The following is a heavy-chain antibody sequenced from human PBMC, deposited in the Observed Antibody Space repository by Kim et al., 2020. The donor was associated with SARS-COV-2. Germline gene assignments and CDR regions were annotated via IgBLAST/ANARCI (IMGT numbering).Heavy chain of an antibody. V-gene: IGHV3-43*02. CDR3: AKDMYRYYSTLSMDV. D-gene: IGHD4-4*01. Sequence: GGSLRLSCAASGFTFDDYAMHWVRQAPGKGLEWVSLISGDGGSTYYADSVKGRFTISRDNSKNSLYLQMNSLRTEGTVLYYCAKDMYRYYSTLSMDVWGKGTTVTVSS. CDR1: GFTFDDYA. CDR2: ISGDGGST. J-gene: IGHJ6*04.